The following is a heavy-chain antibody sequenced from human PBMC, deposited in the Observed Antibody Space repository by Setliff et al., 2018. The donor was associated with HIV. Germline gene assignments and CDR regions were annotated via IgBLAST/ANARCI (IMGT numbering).Heavy chain of an antibody. Sequence: ASVKVSCKTSGGTFSSYSITWVRQAPGQGLEWMGGIIPLFGSADYARRFQGRVTITADESTSTAYMELTSLRSEDTAMYYCAVVNKVTDFEYWGQGTLVTVS. CDR1: GGTFSSYS. CDR2: IIPLFGSA. D-gene: IGHD2-21*01. CDR3: AVVNKVTDFEY. J-gene: IGHJ4*02. V-gene: IGHV1-69*13.